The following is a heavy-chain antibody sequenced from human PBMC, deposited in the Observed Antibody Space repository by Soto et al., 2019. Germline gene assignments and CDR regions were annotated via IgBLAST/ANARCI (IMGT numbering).Heavy chain of an antibody. J-gene: IGHJ4*02. CDR2: IVPNIGTV. CDR3: ARGLFGQQWLVGFDT. V-gene: IGHV1-69*13. Sequence: SVKVSCKASGGTLTNFINYPINWVRQAPGQGLEWMGGIVPNIGTVNYAQKLQGRVTITADESTSTVYMDLTSLRSDDTAVYYCARGLFGQQWLVGFDTWGQGTLVTVSS. CDR1: GGTLTNFINYP. D-gene: IGHD6-19*01.